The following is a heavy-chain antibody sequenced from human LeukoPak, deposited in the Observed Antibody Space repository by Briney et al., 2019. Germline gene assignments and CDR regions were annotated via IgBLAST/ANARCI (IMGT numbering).Heavy chain of an antibody. J-gene: IGHJ3*02. D-gene: IGHD3-22*01. CDR3: AKDIYYDSSPPGAFDI. CDR2: ISSIDGST. V-gene: IGHV3-23*01. Sequence: PGGSLRLSCAASGFTFSSYGMSWVRQAPGKGLEWVSGISSIDGSTYYADSVKGRFTVSRDNAKNSLYLQMNSLRAEDTALYYCAKDIYYDSSPPGAFDIWGQGTMVTVSP. CDR1: GFTFSSYG.